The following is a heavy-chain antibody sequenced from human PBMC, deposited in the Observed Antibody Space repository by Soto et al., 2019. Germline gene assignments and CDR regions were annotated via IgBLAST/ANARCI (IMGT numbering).Heavy chain of an antibody. CDR1: GFIFSSYA. V-gene: IGHV3-30*18. CDR3: AKDRPWFDP. J-gene: IGHJ5*02. CDR2: ISYDGSNK. Sequence: GGSLRLSCAASGFIFSSYAMSWVRQAPGKGLEWVAVISYDGSNKYYADSVKGRFTISRDNSKNTLYLQMNSLRAEDTAVYYCAKDRPWFDPWGQGTLVTVSS.